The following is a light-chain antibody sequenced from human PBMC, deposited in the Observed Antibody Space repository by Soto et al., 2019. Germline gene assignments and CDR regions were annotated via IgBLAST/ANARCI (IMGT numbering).Light chain of an antibody. V-gene: IGKV1-5*01. CDR2: DAS. J-gene: IGKJ4*01. Sequence: DIQMTQSPSTLSASVGDRVTITCRASQSISRWVAWYQQKPGKAPKLLIYDASTLEGGVPSRFSGSGSGTEFTLTISSLQPDDFATYYCQQYSSYSTFGGGTTVEIK. CDR1: QSISRW. CDR3: QQYSSYST.